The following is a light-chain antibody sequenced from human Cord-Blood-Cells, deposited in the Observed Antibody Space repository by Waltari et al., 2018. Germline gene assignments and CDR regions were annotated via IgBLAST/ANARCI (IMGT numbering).Light chain of an antibody. CDR1: QSISSY. Sequence: DIQMTQSPSSLSASVGDRVTITCRASQSISSYLNWYQQKPGKAPKLLIYAASSLQSGVPSRFSGSGAGTEFTLTTSSLQPEDFATYYCQQSYSTPVTCGPGTKVDI. CDR2: AAS. V-gene: IGKV1-39*01. J-gene: IGKJ3*01. CDR3: QQSYSTPVT.